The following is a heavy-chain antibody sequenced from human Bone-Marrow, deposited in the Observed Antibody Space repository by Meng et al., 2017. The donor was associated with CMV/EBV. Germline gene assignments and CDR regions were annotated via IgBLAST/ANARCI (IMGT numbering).Heavy chain of an antibody. CDR2: INPNSGGT. J-gene: IGHJ4*02. CDR1: GYTFTGYY. Sequence: ASVKVSCKASGYTFTGYYMHWVRQAPGQGLEWMGWINPNSGGTNYAQKFQGRVTMIRDTSISTAYMELSRLRSDDTAVYYCARDGLEQISSPEITIFGVVSARWGQGTLVTVAS. V-gene: IGHV1-2*02. CDR3: ARDGLEQISSPEITIFGVVSAR. D-gene: IGHD3-3*01.